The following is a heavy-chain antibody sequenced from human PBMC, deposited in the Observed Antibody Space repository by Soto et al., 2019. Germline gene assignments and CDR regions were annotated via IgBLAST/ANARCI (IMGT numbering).Heavy chain of an antibody. V-gene: IGHV4-61*01. CDR3: AGVVRAPDDAFDI. J-gene: IGHJ3*02. D-gene: IGHD3-10*01. CDR1: GGSVSSGSYY. Sequence: SETLSLTCTVSGGSVSSGSYYWSWIRQPPGKGLEWIGYIYYSGSTNYNPSLKSRVTISVDTSKNQFSLKLSSVTAADTAVYYCAGVVRAPDDAFDIWGKGTMVTVSS. CDR2: IYYSGST.